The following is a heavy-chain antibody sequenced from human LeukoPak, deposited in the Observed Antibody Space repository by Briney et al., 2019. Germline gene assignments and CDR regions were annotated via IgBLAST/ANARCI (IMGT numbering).Heavy chain of an antibody. CDR1: GGTFRSYA. D-gene: IGHD4-17*01. V-gene: IGHV1-69*06. Sequence: SVTVSCKASGGTFRSYAISWVRQAPGQGLEWMGGIIPSFGTANYAQKFQGRVTITADKSTSTAYMELSSLRSEDTAVYYCARNPHDYGDYSYYYYYGMDVWGKGTTVTVSS. CDR2: IIPSFGTA. J-gene: IGHJ6*04. CDR3: ARNPHDYGDYSYYYYYGMDV.